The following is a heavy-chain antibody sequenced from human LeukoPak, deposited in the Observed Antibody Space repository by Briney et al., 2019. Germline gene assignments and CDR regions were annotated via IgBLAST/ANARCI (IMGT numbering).Heavy chain of an antibody. Sequence: SQSLSLTCTVSGGSIRSYFWTWIRRPPGKGLEWIGYIYGSGSTNYNPSLKSRVTISVYTSKNQFSLKLSSVTAADTAVYYCARFGGVINDAFDIWGQGTMVTVSS. CDR1: GGSIRSYF. CDR2: IYGSGST. V-gene: IGHV4-59*08. J-gene: IGHJ3*02. D-gene: IGHD3-10*01. CDR3: ARFGGVINDAFDI.